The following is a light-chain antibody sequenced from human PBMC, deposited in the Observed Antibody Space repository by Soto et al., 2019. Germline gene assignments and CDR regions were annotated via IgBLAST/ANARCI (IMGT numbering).Light chain of an antibody. J-gene: IGKJ5*01. CDR1: QSVSSY. V-gene: IGKV3-11*01. Sequence: EIVLMQSPGTLSLSPGERATLSCRASQSVSSYLAWYQQKPGQAPRLLIYDASNRATGIPARFSGSGSGTDFTLTISSLEPEDFAVYYCQQRSNWLRTFGQGTRLEI. CDR3: QQRSNWLRT. CDR2: DAS.